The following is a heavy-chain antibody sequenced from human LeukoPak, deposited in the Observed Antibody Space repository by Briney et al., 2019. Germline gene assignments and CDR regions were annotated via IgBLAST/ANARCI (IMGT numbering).Heavy chain of an antibody. D-gene: IGHD2-15*01. CDR1: GFTFSSYA. CDR3: AKAIQSAGYCSGGSCYSGVDY. V-gene: IGHV3-23*01. CDR2: ISGGGSNT. J-gene: IGHJ4*02. Sequence: GGSLRLSCAASGFTFSSYAMSWVRQAPGKGLEWVSGISGGGSNTYYADSVKGRFTISRDNSKHTLYLQMNSLSAEDAALYYCAKAIQSAGYCSGGSCYSGVDYWGQGTLVTVSS.